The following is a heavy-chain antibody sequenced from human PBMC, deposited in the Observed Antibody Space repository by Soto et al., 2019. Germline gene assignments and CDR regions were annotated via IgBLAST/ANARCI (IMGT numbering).Heavy chain of an antibody. V-gene: IGHV1-18*01. CDR3: ARQTVTTSHAFDI. CDR2: ISAYNGNT. D-gene: IGHD4-4*01. Sequence: ASVKVSCKASGYTFTSYGISWVRQAPGQGLEWMGWISAYNGNTNYAQKLQGRVTMTTDTSTSKAYMELRSLGSDDTAVYYCARQTVTTSHAFDIWGQGTMVTVSS. CDR1: GYTFTSYG. J-gene: IGHJ3*02.